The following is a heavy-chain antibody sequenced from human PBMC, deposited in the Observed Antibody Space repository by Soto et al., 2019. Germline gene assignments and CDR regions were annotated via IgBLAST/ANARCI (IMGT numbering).Heavy chain of an antibody. Sequence: QVQLQESGPGLVKPSETLSLTCTVSGDSISSYYWSWIRLPPGKGLEWIGYISYSGSTNYSPSLKSRVTISVDTSNNQFSLKLSSVTAADTAVYYCARAPVYDFWSGYQAYYFDYWGHGTLVTVSS. CDR1: GDSISSYY. V-gene: IGHV4-59*01. J-gene: IGHJ4*01. CDR2: ISYSGST. CDR3: ARAPVYDFWSGYQAYYFDY. D-gene: IGHD3-3*01.